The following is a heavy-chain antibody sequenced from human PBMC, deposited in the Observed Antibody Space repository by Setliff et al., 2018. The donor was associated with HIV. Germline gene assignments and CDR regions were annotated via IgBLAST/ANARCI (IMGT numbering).Heavy chain of an antibody. CDR3: ARVFKEGSSFFFDS. CDR2: IYGGGNT. CDR1: GFTVSTDY. V-gene: IGHV3-53*01. D-gene: IGHD6-6*01. Sequence: PGGSLRLSCAASGFTVSTDYMSWVRQAPGKGLEWVSVIYGGGNTDYADSVKGRFTISRDNSKNTLYLQMNSLRAEDTAMYYCARVFKEGSSFFFDSWGQGTLVTVSS. J-gene: IGHJ4*02.